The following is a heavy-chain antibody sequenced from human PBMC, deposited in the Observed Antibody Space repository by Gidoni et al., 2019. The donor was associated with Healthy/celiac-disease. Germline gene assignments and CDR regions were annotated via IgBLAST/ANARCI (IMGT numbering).Heavy chain of an antibody. CDR3: ARDQYYYGSGGMDV. CDR1: GFTFSSYA. V-gene: IGHV3-30-3*01. CDR2: ISYDGSNK. J-gene: IGHJ6*02. D-gene: IGHD3-10*01. Sequence: QVQLVESGGGVVQPGRSLRLSCAASGFTFSSYAMHWVRQAPGKGLEWVAVISYDGSNKYYADSVKCRFTITRDNSKNTLYLQMNSLRAEDTAVYYCARDQYYYGSGGMDVWGQGTTVTVSS.